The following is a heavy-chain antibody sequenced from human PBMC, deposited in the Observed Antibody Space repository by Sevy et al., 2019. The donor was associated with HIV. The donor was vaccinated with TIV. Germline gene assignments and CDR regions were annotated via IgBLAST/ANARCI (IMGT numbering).Heavy chain of an antibody. V-gene: IGHV4-34*01. CDR3: ARGKSEGGMYYFDY. D-gene: IGHD3-16*01. CDR1: GGSFSGYY. CDR2: INHSGST. Sequence: SEILSLTCAVYGGSFSGYYWSWIRQPPGKGLEWIGEINHSGSTNYNPSLKSRVTISVDTSKNQFSLKLSSVTAADTAVYYCARGKSEGGMYYFDYWGQGTLVTVSS. J-gene: IGHJ4*02.